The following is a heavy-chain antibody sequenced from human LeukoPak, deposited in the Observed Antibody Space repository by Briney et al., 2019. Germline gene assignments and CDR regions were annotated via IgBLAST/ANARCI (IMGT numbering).Heavy chain of an antibody. J-gene: IGHJ4*02. V-gene: IGHV4-59*01. CDR3: ARLDYYDSSGYYWGYFDY. CDR1: GGSISSYY. CDR2: IYYSGST. D-gene: IGHD3-22*01. Sequence: PSETLSLTCTVSGGSISSYYWSWIRQPPGKGLEWIGYIYYSGSTNYNPSLKSRVAISVDTSKNKFSLKLSSVTAADTAVYYCARLDYYDSSGYYWGYFDYWGQGTLVTVSS.